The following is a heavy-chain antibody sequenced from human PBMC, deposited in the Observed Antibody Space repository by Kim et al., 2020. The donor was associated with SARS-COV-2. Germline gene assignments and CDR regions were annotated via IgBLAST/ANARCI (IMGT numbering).Heavy chain of an antibody. V-gene: IGHV1-69*13. CDR3: ARNTMDTAMVIIGWFDP. J-gene: IGHJ5*02. CDR2: IIPIFGTA. D-gene: IGHD5-18*01. Sequence: SVKVSCKASGGTFSSYAISWVRQAPGQGLEWMGGIIPIFGTANYAQKFQGRVTITADESTSTAYMELSSLRSEDTAVYYCARNTMDTAMVIIGWFDPWGQGTLVTVSS. CDR1: GGTFSSYA.